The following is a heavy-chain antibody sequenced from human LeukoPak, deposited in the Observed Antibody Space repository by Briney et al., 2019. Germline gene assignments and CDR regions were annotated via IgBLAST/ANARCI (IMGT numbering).Heavy chain of an antibody. CDR1: GYTFTSYG. J-gene: IGHJ3*02. CDR3: ARERVSAGLGYCSGGSRYSGIDAFDI. V-gene: IGHV1-18*01. Sequence: GASVKVSFKASGYTFTSYGISWVRQAPGQGGAWRGWISCYNGNTNYSQKLPGRGTMTTDTSTSTAHMELRSLRSDDTAVYYCARERVSAGLGYCSGGSRYSGIDAFDIWGQGTMVTVSS. D-gene: IGHD2-15*01. CDR2: ISCYNGNT.